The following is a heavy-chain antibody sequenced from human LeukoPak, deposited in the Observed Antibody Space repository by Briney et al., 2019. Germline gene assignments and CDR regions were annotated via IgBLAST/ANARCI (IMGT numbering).Heavy chain of an antibody. D-gene: IGHD3-3*01. V-gene: IGHV3-48*03. CDR1: GFTFSSYE. CDR2: ISSSGSSI. CDR3: ARESYYDFWSGYYTGANYFDH. J-gene: IGHJ4*02. Sequence: PGGSLRLSCVASGFTFSSYEMNWVRQAPGKGLEWLSYISSSGSSIYYADSVKGRFTISRDNAKNSLYLQMNRLRAEDTAVYYCARESYYDFWSGYYTGANYFDHWGQGTLVNVSS.